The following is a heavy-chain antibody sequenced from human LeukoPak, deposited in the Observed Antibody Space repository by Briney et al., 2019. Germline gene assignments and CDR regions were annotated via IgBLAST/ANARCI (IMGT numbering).Heavy chain of an antibody. Sequence: ASVKVSCKASGYTFTSYAMHWVRQAPGQRLEWMGWINAGNGNTKYSQKFQGRVTTTRDTSASTAYMELSSLRSEDTAVYYCARYWGSGAFDIWGQGTMVTVSS. CDR2: INAGNGNT. J-gene: IGHJ3*02. CDR3: ARYWGSGAFDI. CDR1: GYTFTSYA. V-gene: IGHV1-3*01. D-gene: IGHD7-27*01.